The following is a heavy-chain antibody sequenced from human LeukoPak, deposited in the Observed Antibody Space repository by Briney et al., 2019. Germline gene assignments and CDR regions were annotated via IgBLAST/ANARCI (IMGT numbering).Heavy chain of an antibody. V-gene: IGHV3-23*01. CDR2: ISGSGGST. J-gene: IGHJ4*02. CDR1: GFTFSSYA. Sequence: GGSLRLSCAASGFTFSSYAMSWVRQAPGKGLEWVSAISGSGGSTYYADSVKGRFTISRDNAKKSLNLQMNSLRAEDTAVYYCAREGGYYDSSEISYWGQGTLVTVSS. CDR3: AREGGYYDSSEISY. D-gene: IGHD3-22*01.